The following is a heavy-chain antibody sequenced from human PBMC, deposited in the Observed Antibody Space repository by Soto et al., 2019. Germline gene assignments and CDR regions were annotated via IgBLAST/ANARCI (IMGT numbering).Heavy chain of an antibody. V-gene: IGHV3-30*18. Sequence: QVQLVESGGGVVQPGRSLRLSCGASGFTFSSYGMHWVRQAPGKGLEWVAVISYDGSNKYYADSVKGRFTISRDNSKNTLYLQMNSLRAEDTAVYYCAKDYGYCSGGSCYSSGWFDPWGQGTLVTVSS. D-gene: IGHD2-15*01. CDR2: ISYDGSNK. J-gene: IGHJ5*02. CDR3: AKDYGYCSGGSCYSSGWFDP. CDR1: GFTFSSYG.